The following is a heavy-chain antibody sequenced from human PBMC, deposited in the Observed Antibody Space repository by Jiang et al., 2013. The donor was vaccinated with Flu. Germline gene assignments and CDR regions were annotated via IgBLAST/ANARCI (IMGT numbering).Heavy chain of an antibody. Sequence: SGAEVKKPGSSVKVSCKASGGTFSSYTISWVRQAPGQGLEWMGRIIPILGIANYAQKFQGRVTITADKSTSTAYMELSSLRSEDTAVYYCARPSGSYYGEFPEHFDYWGQGTLVTVSS. J-gene: IGHJ4*02. CDR1: GGTFSSYT. D-gene: IGHD1-26*01. V-gene: IGHV1-69*04. CDR2: IIPILGIA. CDR3: ARPSGSYYGEFPEHFDY.